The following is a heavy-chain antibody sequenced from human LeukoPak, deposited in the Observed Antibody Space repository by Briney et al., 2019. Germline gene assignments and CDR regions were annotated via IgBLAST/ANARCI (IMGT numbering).Heavy chain of an antibody. D-gene: IGHD3-10*01. Sequence: ASVKVSCKVSGYTFTSYGISWVRQAPGQGLEWMGWISAYNGNTYYAQNLQGRVTMTTDTSTSTAYMELRSLRSDDTAVYFCARDPRPKRITMVRGVIYEYYYYMDVWGKGTTVTISS. CDR3: ARDPRPKRITMVRGVIYEYYYYMDV. V-gene: IGHV1-18*01. J-gene: IGHJ6*03. CDR1: GYTFTSYG. CDR2: ISAYNGNT.